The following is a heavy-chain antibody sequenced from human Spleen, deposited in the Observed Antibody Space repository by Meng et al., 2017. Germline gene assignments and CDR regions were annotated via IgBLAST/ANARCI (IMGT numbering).Heavy chain of an antibody. V-gene: IGHV1-18*01. J-gene: IGHJ5*02. D-gene: IGHD6-19*01. CDR1: GYTVTSYG. CDR3: ARAPIAVAGQTFDP. CDR2: ISSYNGNT. Sequence: QVQLVKSGAEVKKPGASVKVSCKASGYTVTSYGISWVRQAPGQGLEWMGWISSYNGNTNYAQKLQGRVTVTTDTSTSTAYMELRSLRSDDTAVYYCARAPIAVAGQTFDPWGQGTLVTASS.